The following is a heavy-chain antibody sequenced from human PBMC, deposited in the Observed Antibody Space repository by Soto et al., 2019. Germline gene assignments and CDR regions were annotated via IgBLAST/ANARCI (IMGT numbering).Heavy chain of an antibody. CDR1: GFTFSSYA. D-gene: IGHD4-17*01. J-gene: IGHJ4*02. V-gene: IGHV3-23*01. CDR2: ISGSGGNT. Sequence: EVQLLESGGGLVQPGGSLRLSCAASGFTFSSYAMSWVRQAPGKGLEWVAAISGSGGNTYYADAVKGRFTSSRDKSKNTLYLQLNSPRAEDTAVYYCAKDNDNGDSDYWGQGSLVTVSS. CDR3: AKDNDNGDSDY.